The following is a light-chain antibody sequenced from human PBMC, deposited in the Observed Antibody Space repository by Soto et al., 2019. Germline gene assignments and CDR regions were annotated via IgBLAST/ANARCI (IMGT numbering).Light chain of an antibody. CDR2: KTS. Sequence: DIQMTQSPSTLSASVGDRVTITCRASQSISNWLAWYQQKPGKAPKLLIYKTSNLDSGVPSRFSGSGSGTEFSLTISSLQPDDFATYYCQQYKSFSLTFGGGTRLEVK. CDR3: QQYKSFSLT. V-gene: IGKV1-5*03. J-gene: IGKJ4*01. CDR1: QSISNW.